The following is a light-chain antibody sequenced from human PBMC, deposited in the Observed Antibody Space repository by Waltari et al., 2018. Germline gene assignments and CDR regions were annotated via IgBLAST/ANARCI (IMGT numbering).Light chain of an antibody. V-gene: IGKV1-17*02. CDR1: QGIRDD. CDR2: AAS. J-gene: IGKJ4*01. Sequence: DIQMTQSPSSLSASVGDRVTITCRASQGIRDDLGWYQQKPGKAPKSLIYAASSLRSGVPSRFSGSGFGTEFTLTISNLQPEDFVTYYCLQYKSYPLTFGGGTKVEIK. CDR3: LQYKSYPLT.